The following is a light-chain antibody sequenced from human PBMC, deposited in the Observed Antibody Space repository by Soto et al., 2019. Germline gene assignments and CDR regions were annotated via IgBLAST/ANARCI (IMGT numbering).Light chain of an antibody. J-gene: IGKJ1*01. CDR1: QSVTNSY. CDR3: QQSYSTPPRT. Sequence: EIVLTQSPGTLSLSPGERATLSCRASQSVTNSYLAWYQQKPGQAPRLLIYGASSRATGIPDRFGGSGSGTDFTLTISSLQPEDFASYYCQQSYSTPPRTFGQGTKVEIK. V-gene: IGKV3-20*01. CDR2: GAS.